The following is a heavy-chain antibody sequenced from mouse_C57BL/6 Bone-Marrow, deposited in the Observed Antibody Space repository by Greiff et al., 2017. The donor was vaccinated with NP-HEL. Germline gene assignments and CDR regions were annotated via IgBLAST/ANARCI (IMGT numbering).Heavy chain of an antibody. Sequence: QVQLKQPGAELVKPGASVKLSCKASGYTFPSYWMQWVKQRPGQGLEWIGEIDPSDSYTNYNQKFKGKATLTVDTSSSTAYMQLSSLTSEDSAVYYCAREFAYWGQGTLVTVSA. CDR3: AREFAY. CDR1: GYTFPSYW. CDR2: IDPSDSYT. V-gene: IGHV1-50*01. J-gene: IGHJ3*01.